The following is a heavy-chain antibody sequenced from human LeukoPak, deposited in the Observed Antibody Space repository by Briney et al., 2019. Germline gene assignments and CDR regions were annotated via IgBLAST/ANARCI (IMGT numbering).Heavy chain of an antibody. Sequence: GGSVRLSCAASAFTFSSYAMNWVRQAPGKGLEWVSAIGATSGGTFYADSVKGRFTISRDNSKNTLYLQMDSLRAEDTAVYYCAKGITVTTGPDYWGQGTLVTVSS. V-gene: IGHV3-23*01. J-gene: IGHJ4*02. CDR3: AKGITVTTGPDY. D-gene: IGHD4-17*01. CDR1: AFTFSSYA. CDR2: IGATSGGT.